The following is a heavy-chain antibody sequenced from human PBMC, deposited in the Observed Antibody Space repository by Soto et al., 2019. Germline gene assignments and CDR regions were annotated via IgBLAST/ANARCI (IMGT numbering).Heavy chain of an antibody. CDR3: ARGLQWLNYFDN. D-gene: IGHD3-22*01. CDR1: VGTFRGYY. CDR2: IDHSGNV. V-gene: IGHV4-34*02. J-gene: IGHJ4*02. Sequence: QVYLQQWGAGLLKPSETLSLTCAVHVGTFRGYYGSWIRQPPGKGLEWIGEIDHSGNVNYNPSLRSRVTMSLDMSKNQVSLRLTSVTAADTAVYYCARGLQWLNYFDNWGQGTPVTVSS.